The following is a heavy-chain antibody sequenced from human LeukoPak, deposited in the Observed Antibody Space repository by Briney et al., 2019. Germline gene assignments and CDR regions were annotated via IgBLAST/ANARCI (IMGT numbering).Heavy chain of an antibody. Sequence: GGSLRLSCAASGFTFSSYWMHWIRQAPGKGLVWVSRINSDGSTTTYADSVKGRLTISRDNAKNTVYLQMNSLRAEDTAVYYCARAQSREQQLPFDYWGQGTLVTVSS. CDR2: INSDGSTT. CDR1: GFTFSSYW. J-gene: IGHJ4*02. CDR3: ARAQSREQQLPFDY. V-gene: IGHV3-74*01. D-gene: IGHD6-13*01.